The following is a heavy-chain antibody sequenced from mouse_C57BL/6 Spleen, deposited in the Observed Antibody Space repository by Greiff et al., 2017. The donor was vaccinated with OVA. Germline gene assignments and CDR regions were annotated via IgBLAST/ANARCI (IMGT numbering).Heavy chain of an antibody. CDR1: GYTFTSYW. CDR3: ASRGYDGRVYAMDY. CDR2: IHPNSGST. D-gene: IGHD2-2*01. Sequence: VQLQQPGAELVKPGASVKLSCKASGYTFTSYWMHWVKQRPGQGLEWIGMIHPNSGSTNYNEKFKSKATLTVDKSSSTAYMQLSSLTSEDSAVYYCASRGYDGRVYAMDYWGQGTSVTVSS. V-gene: IGHV1-64*01. J-gene: IGHJ4*01.